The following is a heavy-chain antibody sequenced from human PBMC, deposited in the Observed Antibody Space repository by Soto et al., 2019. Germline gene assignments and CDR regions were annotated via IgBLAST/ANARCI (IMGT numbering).Heavy chain of an antibody. CDR2: ISYDGSNK. Sequence: QVQLVESGGGVVQPGRSLRLSCAASGFTFSSYAMHWVRQAPGKGLEWVAVISYDGSNKYYADSVKGRFTISRDNAKNSLYLQMNSLRAEDTALYYCAKEKGSFVYWGQGTLVTVSS. CDR3: AKEKGSFVY. V-gene: IGHV3-30-3*01. CDR1: GFTFSSYA. J-gene: IGHJ4*02.